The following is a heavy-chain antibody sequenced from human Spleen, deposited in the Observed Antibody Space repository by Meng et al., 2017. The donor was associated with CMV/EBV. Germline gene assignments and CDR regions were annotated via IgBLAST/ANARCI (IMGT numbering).Heavy chain of an antibody. Sequence: GSLRLSCTVSGGSISSSSYYWGWIRQPPGKGLEWIGSIYYSGSTYYNPSLKSRVTISVDTSKNQFSLKLSSVTAADTAVYYCAISSGAGSSSSAAFDIWGQGTMVTVSS. V-gene: IGHV4-39*07. CDR2: IYYSGST. J-gene: IGHJ3*02. D-gene: IGHD1-26*01. CDR1: GGSISSSSYY. CDR3: AISSGAGSSSSAAFDI.